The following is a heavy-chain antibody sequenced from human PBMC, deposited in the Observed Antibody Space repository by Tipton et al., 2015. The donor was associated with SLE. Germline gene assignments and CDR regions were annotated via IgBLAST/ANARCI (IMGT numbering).Heavy chain of an antibody. D-gene: IGHD2-2*03. Sequence: QLVQSGAEVKKPGSSVKVSCKASGGTFSDYAITWVRQAPGQGLEWMGWISAYNGNTNYAQKLQGRVTMTTDTSTSTAYMELRSLRSDDTAVYYCASYGYCSSTSCGSMGYWGQGTLVTASS. J-gene: IGHJ4*02. CDR2: ISAYNGNT. CDR1: GGTFSDYA. V-gene: IGHV1-18*01. CDR3: ASYGYCSSTSCGSMGY.